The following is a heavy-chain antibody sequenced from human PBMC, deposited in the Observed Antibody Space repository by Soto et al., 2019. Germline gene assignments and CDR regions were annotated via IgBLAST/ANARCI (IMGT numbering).Heavy chain of an antibody. CDR3: ARARRRVVAAAPWFSP. V-gene: IGHV4-59*01. CDR2: IYYSGST. Sequence: QVQLQESGPGLVKPSETLSLTCTVSGGSISSYYWSWIRQPPGKGLEWIGYIYYSGSTNYNPSLRTRVRISVDPPKSQSYRKRSSVSAADTAVYYCARARRRVVAAAPWFSPWGQGTLVTVSA. D-gene: IGHD2-15*01. J-gene: IGHJ5*02. CDR1: GGSISSYY.